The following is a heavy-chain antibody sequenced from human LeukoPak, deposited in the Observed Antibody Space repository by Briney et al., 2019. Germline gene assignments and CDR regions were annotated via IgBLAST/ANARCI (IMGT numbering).Heavy chain of an antibody. CDR3: ARERIYSGSGRDLTDARLFYYYGMDI. CDR2: IYGDGDT. V-gene: IGHV3-53*01. D-gene: IGHD3-10*01. CDR1: GFTVSDNC. Sequence: PGGSLRLSCVASGFTVSDNCMSWVRQAPGKGLEWVSVIYGDGDTYFSDSVKGRFTISRDNSKNTLYLQMNSLRAEDTAVYYCARERIYSGSGRDLTDARLFYYYGMDIWGQGTTVTVSS. J-gene: IGHJ6*02.